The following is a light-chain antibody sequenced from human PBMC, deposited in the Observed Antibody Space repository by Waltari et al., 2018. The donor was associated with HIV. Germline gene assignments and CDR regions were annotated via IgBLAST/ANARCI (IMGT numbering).Light chain of an antibody. CDR2: RNN. J-gene: IGLJ3*02. V-gene: IGLV1-47*01. CDR1: RSNLGSNY. Sequence: QSVLTQPPSASGTPGQGVTIPCSGSRSNLGSNYVYWFQQLPGTAPKLLIYRNNQRPSGVPDRFSGSKSGTSASLAISGLRSEDESDYYCATWDDSLSGSWVFGGGTKLTVL. CDR3: ATWDDSLSGSWV.